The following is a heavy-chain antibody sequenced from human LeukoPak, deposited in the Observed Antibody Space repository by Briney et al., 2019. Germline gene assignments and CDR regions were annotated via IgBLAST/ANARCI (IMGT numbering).Heavy chain of an antibody. Sequence: ASVKVSCKASGYTFTDYYLHWVRQAPGQGLEWMGWINPNSGGTIYAQKFKGRVTMTRDTSISTAYMELSRLRSDDSALYYCARQIEEVVYYFDYGGRGALVTFS. CDR1: GYTFTDYY. D-gene: IGHD2/OR15-2a*01. V-gene: IGHV1-2*02. CDR3: ARQIEEVVYYFDY. J-gene: IGHJ4*02. CDR2: INPNSGGT.